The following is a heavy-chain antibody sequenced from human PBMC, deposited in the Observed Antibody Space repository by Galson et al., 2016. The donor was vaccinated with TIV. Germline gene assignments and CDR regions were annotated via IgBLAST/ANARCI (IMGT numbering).Heavy chain of an antibody. J-gene: IGHJ5*02. D-gene: IGHD2-15*01. Sequence: SVKVSCKASGYIFNNFGVSWVRQAPGQGLEWMAWISVYNGNTNYAQSLQGRVTLTTDTSTSTAYMELRSLRSDDTAVYYCARISKRGAWYFDPWGQGTLVTASS. CDR3: ARISKRGAWYFDP. CDR1: GYIFNNFG. V-gene: IGHV1-18*01. CDR2: ISVYNGNT.